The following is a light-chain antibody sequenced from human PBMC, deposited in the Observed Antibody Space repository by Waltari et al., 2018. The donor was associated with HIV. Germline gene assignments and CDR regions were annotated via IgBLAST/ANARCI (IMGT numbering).Light chain of an antibody. Sequence: QSVLTQPPSASGTPGQRVTISCSGSSSNIGSYYVYWYQQLPGTAPKLPIYRNNQRPSGVPDRFSGSKSGTSASLAISGLRSEDEADYYCAAWTDSLSGVVFGGGTKLSVL. V-gene: IGLV1-47*01. CDR2: RNN. CDR3: AAWTDSLSGVV. J-gene: IGLJ2*01. CDR1: SSNIGSYY.